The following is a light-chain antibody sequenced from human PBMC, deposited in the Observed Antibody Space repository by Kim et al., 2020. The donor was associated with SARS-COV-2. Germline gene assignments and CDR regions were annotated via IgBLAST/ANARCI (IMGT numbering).Light chain of an antibody. V-gene: IGKV1D-12*01. CDR1: QDISSW. CDR3: QQTHSFPLT. Sequence: DIQMTQSPSSVSASVGDRVTITCRASQDISSWLAWYQQKPGKAPKVLIYEASNLQSGVPSRFSGSGSGTDFTLTINILQPEDFATYYCQQTHSFPLTFGGGTKVDIK. J-gene: IGKJ4*01. CDR2: EAS.